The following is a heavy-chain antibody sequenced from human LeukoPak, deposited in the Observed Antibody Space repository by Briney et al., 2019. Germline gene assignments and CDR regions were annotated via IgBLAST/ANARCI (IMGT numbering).Heavy chain of an antibody. CDR1: GDSIVRGDYY. V-gene: IGHV4-31*03. CDR2: VHHSGVT. J-gene: IGHJ5*01. Sequence: SETLSLTCTVSGDSIVRGDYYWSWLRQHPGKGLEWIGYVHHSGVTRYSSSLKSRVGLSADATKGQFSLKMISLTAADTAVYFFARGANHPFDPWGQGTLVTVSS. CDR3: ARGANHPFDP. D-gene: IGHD1-14*01.